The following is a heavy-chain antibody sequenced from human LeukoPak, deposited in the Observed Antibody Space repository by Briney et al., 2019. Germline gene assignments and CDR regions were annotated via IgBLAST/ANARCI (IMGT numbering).Heavy chain of an antibody. CDR3: ARQEGGDYDYFDY. CDR1: GYSFTSYW. CDR2: IDPSDSYT. V-gene: IGHV5-10-1*01. Sequence: GESLKISCKGSGYSFTSYWNSWVRQMPGKGLEWMGRIDPSDSYTDYSPSFQGHVTISADKSISTAYLQWSSLKASDTAMYYCARQEGGDYDYFDYWGQGTLVTVSS. J-gene: IGHJ4*02. D-gene: IGHD4-17*01.